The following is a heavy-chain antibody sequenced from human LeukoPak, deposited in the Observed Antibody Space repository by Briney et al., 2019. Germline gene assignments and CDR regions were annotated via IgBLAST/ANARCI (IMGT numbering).Heavy chain of an antibody. J-gene: IGHJ4*02. CDR3: AKVVAGNIDYYFDY. V-gene: IGHV3-30-3*01. Sequence: PGGSLRLSCAASGFTFSSYAMHWVRQAPGKGLEWVAVISYDGSNKYYADSVKGRFTISRDNSKNTLYLQMRNLRVEHTAVYYCAKVVAGNIDYYFDYWGQGILVAVSS. CDR2: ISYDGSNK. CDR1: GFTFSSYA. D-gene: IGHD2/OR15-2a*01.